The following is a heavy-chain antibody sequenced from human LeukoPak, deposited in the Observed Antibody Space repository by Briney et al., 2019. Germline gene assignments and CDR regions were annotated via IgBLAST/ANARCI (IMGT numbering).Heavy chain of an antibody. Sequence: SETLSLTCAVYGGSFSGYYWSWIRQPPGKGLEWIWEINHSGSTNYNPSLKSRVTISVDTSKNQFSLKLSSVTAADTAVYYCARGYYGSGSYHWFDLWGQGTLVTVSS. CDR3: ARGYYGSGSYHWFDL. D-gene: IGHD3-10*01. CDR2: INHSGST. V-gene: IGHV4-34*01. CDR1: GGSFSGYY. J-gene: IGHJ5*02.